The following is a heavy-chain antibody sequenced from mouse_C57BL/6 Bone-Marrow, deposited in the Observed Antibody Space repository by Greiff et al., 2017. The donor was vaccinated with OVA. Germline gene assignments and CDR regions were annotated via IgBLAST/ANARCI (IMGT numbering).Heavy chain of an antibody. CDR1: GYSFTGYY. Sequence: VQLKQSGPELVKPGASVKISCKASGYSFTGYYMNWVKQSPEKSLEWIGEINPSTGGTTYNQKFKAKATLTVDKSSSTAYMQLKSLTSEDSAVYYRARRELGLFGCWGQGTPLTVSS. CDR3: ARRELGLFGC. V-gene: IGHV1-42*01. J-gene: IGHJ2*01. CDR2: INPSTGGT. D-gene: IGHD4-1*01.